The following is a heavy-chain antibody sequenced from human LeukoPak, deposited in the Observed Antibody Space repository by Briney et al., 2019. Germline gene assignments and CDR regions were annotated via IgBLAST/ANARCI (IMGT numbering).Heavy chain of an antibody. Sequence: PSETLSLTCAVYGGSFSGYYWSWIRQPPGKGLEWIGEINHSGSTNYNPSLKSRVTISVDTSKNQFSLKLSSVTAADTAVYYCARGRVARHNWFDPWGQGTLVTVSS. J-gene: IGHJ5*02. CDR3: ARGRVARHNWFDP. V-gene: IGHV4-34*01. D-gene: IGHD2-15*01. CDR2: INHSGST. CDR1: GGSFSGYY.